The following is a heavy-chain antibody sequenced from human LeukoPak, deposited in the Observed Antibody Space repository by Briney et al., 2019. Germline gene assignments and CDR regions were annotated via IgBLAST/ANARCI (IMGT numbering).Heavy chain of an antibody. J-gene: IGHJ3*02. D-gene: IGHD3-22*01. V-gene: IGHV3-23*01. CDR2: ISGSGGST. Sequence: GGSLRLSCAASGFTFSSYAMSWVRQAPGKGLEWVSAISGSGGSTYYADSVKGRFTISRDDSKNTAYLQMNSLKTEDTAVYYCTRRYNYDSSGYYYVRDAFDIWGQGTMVTVSS. CDR3: TRRYNYDSSGYYYVRDAFDI. CDR1: GFTFSSYA.